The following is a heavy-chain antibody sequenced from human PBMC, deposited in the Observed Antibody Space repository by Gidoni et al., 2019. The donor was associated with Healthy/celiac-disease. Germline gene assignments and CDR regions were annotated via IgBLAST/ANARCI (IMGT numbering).Heavy chain of an antibody. D-gene: IGHD3-22*01. Sequence: QLQLQESGPGLVKPSETLSLTCTVSGGSISSRSYYWGWIRQPPGKGLEWIGSIYSSGSTYYNPSLKSRVTISVDTSKNQFSLKLSSVTAADTAVYYCARDYGDYYYDSSGYSYFDYWGQGTLVTVSS. J-gene: IGHJ4*02. CDR3: ARDYGDYYYDSSGYSYFDY. V-gene: IGHV4-39*07. CDR2: IYSSGST. CDR1: GGSISSRSYY.